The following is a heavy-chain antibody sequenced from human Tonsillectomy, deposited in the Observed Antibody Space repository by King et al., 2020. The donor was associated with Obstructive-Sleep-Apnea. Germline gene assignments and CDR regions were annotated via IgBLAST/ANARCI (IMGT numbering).Heavy chain of an antibody. CDR2: IYYSGST. Sequence: QLQESGPGLVKPSETLSLTCTVSGGSISSSSYYWGWIRQPPGKGLGWIGSIYYSGSTYYNPSLKSRVTISVDTSKNQFSLKLSSVTAADTAVYYCARAVWDTAMDYYFDYWGQGTLVTVSS. V-gene: IGHV4-39*07. CDR1: GGSISSSSYY. CDR3: ARAVWDTAMDYYFDY. J-gene: IGHJ4*02. D-gene: IGHD5-18*01.